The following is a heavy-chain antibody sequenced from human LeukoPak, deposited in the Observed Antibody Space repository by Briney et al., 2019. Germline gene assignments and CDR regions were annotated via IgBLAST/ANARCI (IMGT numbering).Heavy chain of an antibody. J-gene: IGHJ6*04. CDR2: INSDGITT. Sequence: PGGSLRLSCAASGFTFSSYWMHWVRQAPGKGLVWVSRINSDGITTSYADPVKGRFTISRDNAKNTLYLQMNSLRAEDTAVYYCARESPAGYDQGHYYYGMVVWGKGGKVTVSS. V-gene: IGHV3-74*01. CDR3: ARESPAGYDQGHYYYGMVV. D-gene: IGHD5-12*01. CDR1: GFTFSSYW.